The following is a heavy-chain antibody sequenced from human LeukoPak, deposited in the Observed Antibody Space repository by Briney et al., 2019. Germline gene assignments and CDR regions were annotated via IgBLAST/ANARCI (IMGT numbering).Heavy chain of an antibody. J-gene: IGHJ5*02. CDR1: GYTFTGYY. Sequence: ASVKVSCKASGYTFTGYYIFWVRQAPGQGLKWMGRINPNSGGTQYAQEFQGRVTMTRDTSISTAYMELSRLRSDDTAVYYCARGYCSGGGCYSVENWFDPGGQGTLVTVSS. V-gene: IGHV1-2*06. CDR3: ARGYCSGGGCYSVENWFDP. D-gene: IGHD2-15*01. CDR2: INPNSGGT.